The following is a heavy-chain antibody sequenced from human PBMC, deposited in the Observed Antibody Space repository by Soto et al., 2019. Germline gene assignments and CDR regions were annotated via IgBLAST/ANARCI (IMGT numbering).Heavy chain of an antibody. CDR3: ARDIPYSGATKYFDY. J-gene: IGHJ4*02. V-gene: IGHV3-11*06. D-gene: IGHD1-26*01. Sequence: GGSLRLSCAVSGFTFSGFYMSWIRQAPGKGLQWISHISSSSDYTHYADSVKGRFTISRDNSKSLLYPQMNSLRAEDTAVYYCARDIPYSGATKYFDYWGQGTLVTVSS. CDR2: ISSSSDYT. CDR1: GFTFSGFY.